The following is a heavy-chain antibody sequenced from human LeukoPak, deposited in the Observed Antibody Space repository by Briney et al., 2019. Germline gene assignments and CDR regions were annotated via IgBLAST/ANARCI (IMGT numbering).Heavy chain of an antibody. CDR1: GGSISSYY. CDR2: IRSKAYGGTT. Sequence: LSLTCTVSGGSISSYYWSWIRQPPGKGLEWVGFIRSKAYGGTTEYAASVKGRFTISRDDSKSIAYLQMNSLKTEDTAVYYCTRAYDSSGYYRYFDYWGQGTLVTVSS. V-gene: IGHV3-49*03. CDR3: TRAYDSSGYYRYFDY. J-gene: IGHJ4*02. D-gene: IGHD3-22*01.